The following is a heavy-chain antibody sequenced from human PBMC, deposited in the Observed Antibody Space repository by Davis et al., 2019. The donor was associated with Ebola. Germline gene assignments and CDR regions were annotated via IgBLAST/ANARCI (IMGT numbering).Heavy chain of an antibody. CDR2: ISYDGRNK. J-gene: IGHJ6*02. CDR1: GFTFKTYG. CDR3: ATEYYDILTGYLYYYYGMDV. Sequence: GGSLRLSCVASGFTFKTYGMNWVRQAPGKGLEWVAVISYDGRNKYYADSVKGRFTISRDNSKKTLYLQMNSLRAEDTAVYYCATEYYDILTGYLYYYYGMDVWGQGTTVTVSS. V-gene: IGHV3-30*03. D-gene: IGHD3-9*01.